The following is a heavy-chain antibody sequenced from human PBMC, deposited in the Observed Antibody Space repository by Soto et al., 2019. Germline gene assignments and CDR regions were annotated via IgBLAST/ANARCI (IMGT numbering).Heavy chain of an antibody. J-gene: IGHJ4*01. CDR3: VAGPDHAKSAY. Sequence: QVQLQESGPGLVKPSETLSLTCTVSGGSISDLYLSWTRQPPGKGLEWIGYGLRHEFVGTNPSLTNRVTISVDMSKRQFSLRLNSVTAADTAVYYCVAGPDHAKSAYWGQGTLVTDSS. CDR1: GGSISDLY. CDR2: GLRHEFV. V-gene: IGHV4-59*11.